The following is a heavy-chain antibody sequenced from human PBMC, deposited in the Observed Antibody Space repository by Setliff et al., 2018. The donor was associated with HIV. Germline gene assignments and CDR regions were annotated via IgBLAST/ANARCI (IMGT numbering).Heavy chain of an antibody. Sequence: PSETLSLTCTVSGGSVSSGTYYWTWIRQPPGKGLEWIGYIYYSGRTNYNPSLKTRVTVSADTSKNRFSLKLTSVTAADTAVYYCARDGGGFASGTFDIWGQGTKVTVSS. V-gene: IGHV4-61*01. D-gene: IGHD2-15*01. CDR3: ARDGGGFASGTFDI. J-gene: IGHJ3*02. CDR1: GGSVSSGTYY. CDR2: IYYSGRT.